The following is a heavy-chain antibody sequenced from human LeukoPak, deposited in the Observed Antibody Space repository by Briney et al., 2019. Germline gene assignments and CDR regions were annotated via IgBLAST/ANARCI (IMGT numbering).Heavy chain of an antibody. CDR1: GFTFSSYS. D-gene: IGHD3-10*01. J-gene: IGHJ4*02. CDR3: AREGGDYYGSSWGYYFDY. V-gene: IGHV3-21*01. CDR2: ISSSSSYI. Sequence: PGGSLRLSCAASGFTFSSYSMNWVRQAPGKGLEWVSSISSSSSYIYYSDSVKGRFTISRDNAKNSLYLQMNSLRAEDTAVYYCAREGGDYYGSSWGYYFDYWGQGTLVTVSS.